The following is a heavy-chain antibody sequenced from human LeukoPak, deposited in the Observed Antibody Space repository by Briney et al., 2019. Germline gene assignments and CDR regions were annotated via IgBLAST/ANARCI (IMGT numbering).Heavy chain of an antibody. CDR3: ARASIAVAGTRTFDY. CDR1: GGTFSSYA. Sequence: ASVKVSCKASGGTFSSYAISWVRQAPGQGLEWMGWISAYNGNTNYAQKLQGRVTMTTDTSTSTAYMELRSLRSDDTAVYYCARASIAVAGTRTFDYWGQGTLVTVSS. CDR2: ISAYNGNT. V-gene: IGHV1-18*01. D-gene: IGHD6-19*01. J-gene: IGHJ4*02.